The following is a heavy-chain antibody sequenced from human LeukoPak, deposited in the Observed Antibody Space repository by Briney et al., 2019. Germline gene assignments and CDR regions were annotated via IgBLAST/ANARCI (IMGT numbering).Heavy chain of an antibody. CDR2: ISGRDSNT. V-gene: IGHV3-23*01. Sequence: PGGSLRLSCAASGFTFSSYGMSWVRQAPGRGLEWVSTISGRDSNTYYADSVKGRFTISRDNSKNTLYLHLNSLRAEDTAVYYCAKRSDYVGDGNYFDYWGQGTPVTVSS. D-gene: IGHD4-23*01. CDR1: GFTFSSYG. CDR3: AKRSDYVGDGNYFDY. J-gene: IGHJ4*02.